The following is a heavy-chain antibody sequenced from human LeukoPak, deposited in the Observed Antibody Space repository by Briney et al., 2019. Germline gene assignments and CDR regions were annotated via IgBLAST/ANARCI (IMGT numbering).Heavy chain of an antibody. CDR3: ASTDCTNGVCYWDY. CDR2: IYTSGST. Sequence: SETLSLTCTVSGGSISSSSYYWSWIRQPAGKGLEWIGRIYTSGSTNYNPSLKSRVTMSVDTSKNQFSLKLSSVTAADTAVYYCASTDCTNGVCYWDYWGQGTLVTVSS. V-gene: IGHV4-61*02. CDR1: GGSISSSSYY. D-gene: IGHD2-8*01. J-gene: IGHJ4*02.